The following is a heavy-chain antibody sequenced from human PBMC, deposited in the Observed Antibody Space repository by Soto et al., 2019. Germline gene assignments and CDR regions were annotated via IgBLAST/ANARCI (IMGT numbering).Heavy chain of an antibody. CDR1: GXSVATGCHY. CDR2: VYYSGAT. J-gene: IGHJ4*02. Sequence: TLSLPCTVSGXSVATGCHYYNWIRQVPGKGLEWIGYVYYSGATHYTPSLRARATISRDTSKNQFSLRLISVTAAYTALYYCARDKDLQPTVWGFWGQGIQGTVSS. V-gene: IGHV4-31*03. D-gene: IGHD3-16*01. CDR3: ARDKDLQPTVWGF.